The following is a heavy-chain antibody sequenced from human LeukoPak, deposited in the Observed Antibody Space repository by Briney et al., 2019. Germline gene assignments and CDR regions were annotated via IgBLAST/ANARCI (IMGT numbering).Heavy chain of an antibody. CDR2: IYYSGST. D-gene: IGHD6-13*01. CDR3: ARDRVKRQLVFRNYYYYGMDV. J-gene: IGHJ6*02. V-gene: IGHV4-30-4*01. Sequence: PSQTLSLTCTVSGGSISSGDYYWSWLRQPPGKGLEWIGYIYYSGSTYYNPSLKSRVTISVDTSKNQFSLKLSSVTAADTAVYYCARDRVKRQLVFRNYYYYGMDVWGQGTTVTVSS. CDR1: GGSISSGDYY.